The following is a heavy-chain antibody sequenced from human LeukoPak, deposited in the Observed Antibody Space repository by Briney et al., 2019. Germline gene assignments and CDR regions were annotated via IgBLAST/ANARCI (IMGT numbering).Heavy chain of an antibody. CDR2: IYSGGST. CDR1: GFTVSSNY. Sequence: GGSLRLSCAASGFTVSSNYMSWVRQAPGKGLEWVSVIYSGGSTYYADSVKGRFTISRDNSKNTLYLQMNSLRAEDTAVYYCARDFCSGGSCLNTPFDYWGQGTLVTVSS. CDR3: ARDFCSGGSCLNTPFDY. V-gene: IGHV3-66*01. D-gene: IGHD2-15*01. J-gene: IGHJ4*02.